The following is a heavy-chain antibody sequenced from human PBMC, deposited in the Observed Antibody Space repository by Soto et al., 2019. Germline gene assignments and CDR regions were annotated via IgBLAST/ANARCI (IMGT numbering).Heavy chain of an antibody. V-gene: IGHV1-18*01. CDR2: ISAYNGNT. Sequence: GLSGNVSCSASGYTLPTYGISWLQQPTRQGLESMGWISAYNGNTNYAQKLQGRVTMTTDTSTSTAYMELRSLRSDDTAVYYCARDRGYSGYDDPYYYYYYMDVWGKGTTVTVSS. CDR3: ARDRGYSGYDDPYYYYYYMDV. D-gene: IGHD5-12*01. CDR1: GYTLPTYG. J-gene: IGHJ6*03.